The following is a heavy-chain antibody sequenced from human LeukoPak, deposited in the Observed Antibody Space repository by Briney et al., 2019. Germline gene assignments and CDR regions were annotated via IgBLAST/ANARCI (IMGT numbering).Heavy chain of an antibody. J-gene: IGHJ4*02. CDR1: GGSISSYY. CDR3: ASTQQWLAFDY. CDR2: FYNSGST. Sequence: SETLSLTCSVSGGSISSYYWGWIRQPPGMALEWIGCFYNSGSTNYNPSLKRRATTSVDTSKNQLTLRLSSVTAADTAVYYCASTQQWLAFDYWGQGILVTVSS. D-gene: IGHD6-19*01. V-gene: IGHV4-59*01.